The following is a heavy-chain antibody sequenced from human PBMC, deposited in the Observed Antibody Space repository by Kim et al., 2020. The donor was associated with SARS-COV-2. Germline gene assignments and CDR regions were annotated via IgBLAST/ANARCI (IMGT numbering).Heavy chain of an antibody. J-gene: IGHJ4*02. CDR3: ARYGIGDSSGYYAYYFDY. D-gene: IGHD3-22*01. Sequence: SETLSLTCTVSGGSISSGGYYWSWIRQHPGKGLEWIGYIYYSGSTYYNPSLKSRVTISVDTSKNQFSLKLSSVTAADTAVYYCARYGIGDSSGYYAYYFDYWGQGTLVTVSS. CDR2: IYYSGST. V-gene: IGHV4-31*03. CDR1: GGSISSGGYY.